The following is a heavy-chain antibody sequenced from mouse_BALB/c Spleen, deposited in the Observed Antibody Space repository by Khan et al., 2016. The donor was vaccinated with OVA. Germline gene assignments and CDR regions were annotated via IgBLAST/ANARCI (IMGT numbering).Heavy chain of an antibody. CDR2: MRHGGTF. J-gene: IGHJ3*01. D-gene: IGHD3-3*01. Sequence: EVQLVESGPGLVKPSQSLSLTCSVTGYSITSGYYWNWIRQFPGNKLEWMGYMRHGGTFNYNPSLKNRISITRDTSTNQFFLMLNSVTTEDRATYYCARAGRWFDYWGQGTLVTVSA. CDR1: GYSITSGYY. V-gene: IGHV3-6*02. CDR3: ARAGRWFDY.